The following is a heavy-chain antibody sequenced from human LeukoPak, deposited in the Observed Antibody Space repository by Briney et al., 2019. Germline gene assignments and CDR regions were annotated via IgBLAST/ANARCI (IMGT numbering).Heavy chain of an antibody. J-gene: IGHJ4*02. V-gene: IGHV3-21*01. CDR1: GFTFSSYS. CDR2: ISSSSSYI. CDR3: ARVKKGPDY. Sequence: AGGSLRLSCAASGFTFSSYSMNWVRQAPGEGLEWVSSISSSSSYIYYADSVKGRCTISRDQAENSLYLQMNSLRAEDTAVYYCARVKKGPDYWGQGTLVTVSS.